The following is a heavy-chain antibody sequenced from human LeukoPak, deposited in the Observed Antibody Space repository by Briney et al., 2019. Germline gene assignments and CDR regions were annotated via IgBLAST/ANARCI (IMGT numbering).Heavy chain of an antibody. CDR2: INTTSGGT. CDR3: ARIAVAGDYYYGMDV. D-gene: IGHD6-19*01. CDR1: GYTFTGYY. Sequence: ASVKVSCKAFGYTFTGYYMHWVRQAPGQGLEWMGRINTTSGGTKYPQKFQGRVTMTRDTSISTAYMELIRLRSDDTAIYYCARIAVAGDYYYGMDVWGQGTTVTVSS. V-gene: IGHV1-2*02. J-gene: IGHJ6*02.